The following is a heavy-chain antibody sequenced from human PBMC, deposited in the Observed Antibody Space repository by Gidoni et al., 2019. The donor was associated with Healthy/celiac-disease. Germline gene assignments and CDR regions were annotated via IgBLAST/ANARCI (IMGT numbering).Heavy chain of an antibody. D-gene: IGHD3-10*01. Sequence: QVQLVESGGGVVQPGRSLRLSCAASGFPFSSYGMHWVRQAPGKGLEWVAVIWYDGSNKYYADSVKGRFTISRDNSKNTLYLQMNSLRAEDTAVYYCARDGSGYYYYYMDVWGKGTTVTVSS. V-gene: IGHV3-33*01. CDR2: IWYDGSNK. CDR1: GFPFSSYG. CDR3: ARDGSGYYYYYMDV. J-gene: IGHJ6*03.